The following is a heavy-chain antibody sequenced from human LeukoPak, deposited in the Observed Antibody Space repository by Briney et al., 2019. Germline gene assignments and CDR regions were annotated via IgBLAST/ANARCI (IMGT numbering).Heavy chain of an antibody. D-gene: IGHD6-13*01. J-gene: IGHJ4*02. CDR1: GYTFTSSD. CDR3: ARGRPGLASAGIYDF. CDR2: MNPNTDKT. V-gene: IGHV1-8*01. Sequence: GASVKVSYKASGYTFTSSDINWVRQATGQGLEWMGWMNPNTDKTGYARNFQGRVTMTKNISISTAYMEVSSLTYEDTATYYCARGRPGLASAGIYDFWGQGTLITVSS.